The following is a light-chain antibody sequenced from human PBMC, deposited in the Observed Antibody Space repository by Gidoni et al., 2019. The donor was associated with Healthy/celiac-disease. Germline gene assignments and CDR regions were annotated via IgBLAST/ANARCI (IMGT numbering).Light chain of an antibody. Sequence: DIQMTQSPSSLSASVGDRVTITCRASQSISSYLNWYQQKPGKAPKLLIYDAASLQSGVPSRFSGSGSGRDFTLTISSLQPEDCSTYYCQQRYSTPLTFGGGTKVEIK. CDR2: DAA. CDR3: QQRYSTPLT. CDR1: QSISSY. J-gene: IGKJ4*01. V-gene: IGKV1-39*01.